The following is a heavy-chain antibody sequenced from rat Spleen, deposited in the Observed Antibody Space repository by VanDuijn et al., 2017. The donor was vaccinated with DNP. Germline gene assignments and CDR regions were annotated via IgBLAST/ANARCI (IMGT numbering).Heavy chain of an antibody. CDR1: GFIFSNYW. V-gene: IGHV5-31*01. CDR2: ISNTGDNT. J-gene: IGHJ2*01. CDR3: AGRPPPTRGPFDY. D-gene: IGHD1-4*01. Sequence: EVQLVESGGGPVQPGRSLKLSCVASGFIFSNYWMTWIRQAPGKGLEWVASISNTGDNTYYSDSVKGRFSLSRDNAKSTLYLQMDSLRSEDTATYYCAGRPPPTRGPFDYWGQGVTVTVSS.